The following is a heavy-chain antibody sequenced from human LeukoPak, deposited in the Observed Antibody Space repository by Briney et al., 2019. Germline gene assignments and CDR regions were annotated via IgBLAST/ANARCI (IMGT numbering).Heavy chain of an antibody. CDR3: ARGLGYYYGSGMWFDAFDI. D-gene: IGHD3-10*01. Sequence: PGRSLRLSCAASGFTFSSYAMHWVRQAPGKGLEWVALISYDGSNKYYADSVKGRFTISRDNSKNTLYLQMNSLRAEDTAVYYCARGLGYYYGSGMWFDAFDIWGQGTMVTVSS. CDR2: ISYDGSNK. V-gene: IGHV3-30-3*01. CDR1: GFTFSSYA. J-gene: IGHJ3*02.